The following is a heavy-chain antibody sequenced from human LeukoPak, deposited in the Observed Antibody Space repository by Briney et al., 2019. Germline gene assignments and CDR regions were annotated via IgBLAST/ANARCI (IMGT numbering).Heavy chain of an antibody. Sequence: GGSLRLSCAASGFTFSAYTMHWVRQTPGKGLEWVAVISYDGTDKYYAGSVRGRFTISRDNAKDTLSLQMNSLRAEDTAVYYCAKELGAMIVVASPFDYWGQGTLVTVSS. CDR3: AKELGAMIVVASPFDY. CDR2: ISYDGTDK. J-gene: IGHJ4*02. V-gene: IGHV3-30*18. D-gene: IGHD3-22*01. CDR1: GFTFSAYT.